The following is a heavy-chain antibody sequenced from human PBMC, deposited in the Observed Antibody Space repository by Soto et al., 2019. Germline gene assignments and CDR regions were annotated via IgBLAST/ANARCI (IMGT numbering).Heavy chain of an antibody. CDR3: ARDGWERLPLY. CDR1: GYTFTNYS. V-gene: IGHV1-18*01. CDR2: ISTYNGNT. Sequence: QVQLVQSGAEVKKPGASVKVSCKASGYTFTNYSISWVRQAPGQGLVWMGWISTYNGNTNYAQKLQGRVTMTTDTATRSAYMELRSLRSDDTDVYYCARDGWERLPLYWGQGTLVTVSS. J-gene: IGHJ4*02. D-gene: IGHD1-26*01.